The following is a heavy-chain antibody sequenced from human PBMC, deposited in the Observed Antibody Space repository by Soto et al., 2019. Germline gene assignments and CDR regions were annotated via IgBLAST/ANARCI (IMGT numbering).Heavy chain of an antibody. CDR3: ARGRGNTGYYGMDV. D-gene: IGHD3-16*01. V-gene: IGHV4-4*02. CDR2: IYQSETT. J-gene: IGHJ6*02. Sequence: VQLQESGPGLVKPSGTLSLTCAVSGDSISSSRWWTWVRQPPGKGLEWIEEIYQSETTNYNPSLKSRVTISGDKSKNQFSLKLSSVTAADTAVYFCARGRGNTGYYGMDVWGQGTTVTVSS. CDR1: GDSISSSRW.